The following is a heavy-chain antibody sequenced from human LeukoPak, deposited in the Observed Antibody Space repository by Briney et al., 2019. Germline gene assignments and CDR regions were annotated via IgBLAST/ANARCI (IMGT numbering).Heavy chain of an antibody. CDR3: AKRGLAAALFR. J-gene: IGHJ4*02. D-gene: IGHD6-13*01. CDR1: GFTFSSYA. CDR2: ISGSGGST. V-gene: IGHV3-23*01. Sequence: GGSLRLSCAASGFTFSSYAMIWVRQAPGKGLEWVSDISGSGGSTYYADSVKGRFTISRDNSKNTLYLQMNRLRAEDTAVYYCAKRGLAAALFRWGQGTLVTVSS.